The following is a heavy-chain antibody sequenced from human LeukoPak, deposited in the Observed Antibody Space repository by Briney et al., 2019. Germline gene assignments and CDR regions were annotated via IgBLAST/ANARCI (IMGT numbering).Heavy chain of an antibody. V-gene: IGHV3-21*01. Sequence: PGGSLRLSCAASGFTFSSYSMNWVRQAPGKGLEWDSSISSSSRYIYYADSVKGRFTISRDNAKNSLYLQMNSLRAEDTAVYYCARDLGRGYDILTGYFDYYYYGMDVWGQGTTVTVSS. CDR3: ARDLGRGYDILTGYFDYYYYGMDV. CDR1: GFTFSSYS. J-gene: IGHJ6*02. D-gene: IGHD3-9*01. CDR2: ISSSSRYI.